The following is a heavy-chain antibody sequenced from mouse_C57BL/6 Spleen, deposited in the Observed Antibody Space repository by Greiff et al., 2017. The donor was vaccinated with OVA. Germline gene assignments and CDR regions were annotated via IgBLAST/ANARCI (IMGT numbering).Heavy chain of an antibody. CDR3: ARSGGYSSGPSWFAY. J-gene: IGHJ3*01. CDR2: IYPGDGDT. D-gene: IGHD3-2*02. CDR1: GYAFSSSW. V-gene: IGHV1-82*01. Sequence: VKLQESGPELVKPGASVKISCKASGYAFSSSWMNWVKQRPGKGLEWIGRIYPGDGDTNYNGKFKGKATLTADKSSSTAYMQLSSLTSEDSAVYFCARSGGYSSGPSWFAYWGQGTLVTVSA.